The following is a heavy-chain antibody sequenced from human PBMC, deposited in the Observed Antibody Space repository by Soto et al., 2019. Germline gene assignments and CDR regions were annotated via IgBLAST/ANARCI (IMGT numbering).Heavy chain of an antibody. D-gene: IGHD3-16*01. CDR1: GYTFTIYD. Sequence: ASXKVSCKASGYTFTIYDINWVRQATGQGLEWMGWMNPNSGNTGYAQKFQGRVTMTRNTSISTAYMDLGSLTSDDTAVYYCAMVDNYVTPTPQDVWGQGTTVTVSS. J-gene: IGHJ6*02. CDR2: MNPNSGNT. V-gene: IGHV1-8*01. CDR3: AMVDNYVTPTPQDV.